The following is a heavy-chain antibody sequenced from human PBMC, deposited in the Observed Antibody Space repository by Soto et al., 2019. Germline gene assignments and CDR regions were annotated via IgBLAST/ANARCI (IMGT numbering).Heavy chain of an antibody. V-gene: IGHV3-30-3*01. CDR3: ARQRNTGYVYSYYYGMYV. CDR1: GFTFSPHA. CDR2: ISYEGSNK. J-gene: IGHJ6*02. D-gene: IGHD5-18*01. Sequence: GGSLRLSWAASGFTFSPHAMHWVRQGPGKGLEWVAVISYEGSNKYYADSVKGRYTISRDNSKNTLYLQMNSQRAEDTAVYYCARQRNTGYVYSYYYGMYVWGQGTTVTVSS.